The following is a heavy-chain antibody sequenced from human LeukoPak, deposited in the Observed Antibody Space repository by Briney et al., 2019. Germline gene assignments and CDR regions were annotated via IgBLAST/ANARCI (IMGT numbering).Heavy chain of an antibody. CDR1: GYTFTSYG. CDR2: MNPNSGNT. V-gene: IGHV1-8*02. CDR3: AREGNWGGSYYDFWSGYLGYYGMDV. D-gene: IGHD3-3*01. Sequence: ASVKVSCKASGYTFTSYGISWVRQATGQGLEWMGWMNPNSGNTGYAQKFQGRVTMTRNTSISTAYMELSSLRSEDTAVYYCAREGNWGGSYYDFWSGYLGYYGMDVWGQGTTVTVSS. J-gene: IGHJ6*02.